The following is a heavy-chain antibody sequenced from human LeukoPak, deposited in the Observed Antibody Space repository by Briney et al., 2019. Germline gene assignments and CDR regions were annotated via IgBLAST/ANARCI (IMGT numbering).Heavy chain of an antibody. CDR3: AREVDDSSGYQFDY. V-gene: IGHV1-8*01. D-gene: IGHD3-22*01. CDR1: GYTFTSYD. CDR2: MNPNSGNT. Sequence: ASVKVSCKASGYTFTSYDINWVRQATGQGLEWMGWMNPNSGNTGYAQKFQGRVTMTRNTSISTAYMELSSLRSEDTAAYYCAREVDDSSGYQFDYWGQGTLVTVSS. J-gene: IGHJ4*02.